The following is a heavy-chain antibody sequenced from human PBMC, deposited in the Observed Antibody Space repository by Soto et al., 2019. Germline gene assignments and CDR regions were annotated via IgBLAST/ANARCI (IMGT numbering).Heavy chain of an antibody. V-gene: IGHV3-11*04. CDR1: GFTFSDYY. Sequence: GGSLRLSCAASGFTFSDYYMSWIRQAPGKGLEWVSYISSSGSTIYYADSVKGRFTISRDNAKNSLYLQMNSLRAEDTAVYYCARDSWYDYIWGSYRYPSPFDDWGQGTRVTVAS. J-gene: IGHJ4*02. D-gene: IGHD3-16*02. CDR2: ISSSGSTI. CDR3: ARDSWYDYIWGSYRYPSPFDD.